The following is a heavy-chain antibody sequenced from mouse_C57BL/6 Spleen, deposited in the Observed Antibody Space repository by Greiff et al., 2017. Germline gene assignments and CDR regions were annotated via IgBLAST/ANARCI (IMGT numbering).Heavy chain of an antibody. CDR3: AREGDWGFAY. J-gene: IGHJ3*01. V-gene: IGHV1-76*01. Sequence: VQLQQSGAELVRPGASVKLSCKASGYTFTDYYINWVKQRPGQGLEWIARIYPGSGNTYYNEKVKGKATLTAEKSSSTAYMQLSSLTSEDSAVYFCAREGDWGFAYWGQGTLVTVSA. CDR1: GYTFTDYY. D-gene: IGHD4-1*01. CDR2: IYPGSGNT.